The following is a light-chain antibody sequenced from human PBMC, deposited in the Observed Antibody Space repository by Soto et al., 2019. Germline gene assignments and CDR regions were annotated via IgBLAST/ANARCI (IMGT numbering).Light chain of an antibody. CDR3: QHHNNLWT. Sequence: DIQMTQFPSTLSASVGGRVSITCRPSQSISNVLAWYQQKPGKAPQLLIYQASTLESGVPSRFSGSGSGTEFTLTISSLQSDDFATYHCQHHNNLWTFGQGTKVEI. V-gene: IGKV1-5*03. CDR1: QSISNV. J-gene: IGKJ1*01. CDR2: QAS.